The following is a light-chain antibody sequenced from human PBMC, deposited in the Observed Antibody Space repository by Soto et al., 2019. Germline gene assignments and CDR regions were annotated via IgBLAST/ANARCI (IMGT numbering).Light chain of an antibody. Sequence: EVVLTQSPGTLSLSPGERATLSCRASQSFTNTYLAWYQQKPGQAPRLLIYDASSRATGISDRFSGSASGTDFTLTISRLEPEDFAVYYCQQYGVSPRTFGQGTKVDI. J-gene: IGKJ1*01. CDR2: DAS. CDR1: QSFTNTY. V-gene: IGKV3-20*01. CDR3: QQYGVSPRT.